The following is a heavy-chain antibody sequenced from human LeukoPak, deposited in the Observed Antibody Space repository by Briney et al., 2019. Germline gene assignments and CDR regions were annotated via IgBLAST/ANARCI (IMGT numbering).Heavy chain of an antibody. CDR3: AKTLKNYGGNSIYVY. Sequence: GGSLRLSCAASGFTFGDYGMSWVRQAPGKGLEWVSAISGSGGSTYYADSVKGRFTISRDNSENTLYLQMNSLRAEDTAVYYCAKTLKNYGGNSIYVYWGQGTLVTVSS. D-gene: IGHD4-23*01. J-gene: IGHJ4*02. CDR2: ISGSGGST. V-gene: IGHV3-23*01. CDR1: GFTFGDYG.